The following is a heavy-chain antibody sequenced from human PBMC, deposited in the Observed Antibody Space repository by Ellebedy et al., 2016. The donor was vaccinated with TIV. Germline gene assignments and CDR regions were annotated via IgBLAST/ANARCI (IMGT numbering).Heavy chain of an antibody. CDR3: ARESTVTTGGFDY. J-gene: IGHJ4*02. Sequence: MPSETLSLTCTVSGGSISSGGYYWSWIRQHPGKGLEWIGYIYYSGSTYNNPSLKSRVTISVDTSKNQFSLKLSSVTAADTAVYYCARESTVTTGGFDYWGQGTLVTVSS. D-gene: IGHD4-17*01. CDR1: GGSISSGGYY. CDR2: IYYSGST. V-gene: IGHV4-31*03.